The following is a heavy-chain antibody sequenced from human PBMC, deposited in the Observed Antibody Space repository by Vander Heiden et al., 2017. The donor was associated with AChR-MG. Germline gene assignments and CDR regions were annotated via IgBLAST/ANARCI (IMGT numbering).Heavy chain of an antibody. J-gene: IGHJ3*02. D-gene: IGHD2-2*01. Sequence: EVQLVQSGGGLVQPGGSLRLSCAASGLPFSNYWMTWVGQAPGKGLEWVATIKTDGSEKYYVDSVKGRFTISRDNAKNSLYLQMSSLSADDTAVYYCARNLVTVPAGDAFDIWGQGTMVTVSS. CDR2: IKTDGSEK. CDR3: ARNLVTVPAGDAFDI. CDR1: GLPFSNYW. V-gene: IGHV3-7*01.